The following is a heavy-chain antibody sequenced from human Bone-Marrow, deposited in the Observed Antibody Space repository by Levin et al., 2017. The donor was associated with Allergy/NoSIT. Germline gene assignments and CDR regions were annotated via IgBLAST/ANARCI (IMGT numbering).Heavy chain of an antibody. J-gene: IGHJ4*02. CDR2: ISSSGNSP. D-gene: IGHD4-17*01. CDR3: ARALTHTTVTTYAY. CDR1: GFTFNDYY. Sequence: GGSLRLSCAASGFTFNDYYMTWIRQAPGKGLEWVSYISSSGNSPYYADSVKGRFTISRDNAKNSLYLQMNSLRAEDSAVYYCARALTHTTVTTYAYWGQGTLVTVSS. V-gene: IGHV3-11*01.